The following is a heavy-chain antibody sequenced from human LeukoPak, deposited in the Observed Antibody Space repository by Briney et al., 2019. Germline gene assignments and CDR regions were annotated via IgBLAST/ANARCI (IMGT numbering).Heavy chain of an antibody. J-gene: IGHJ3*02. Sequence: ASVKVSCKASGGTFSSYAISWVRQAPGQGLEWMGRIIPILGIANYAQKFQGRVTITADKSTSTAYMELSSLRSEDTAVYYCARELVRGSGWYAGFDAFDIWGQGTMVTVSS. V-gene: IGHV1-69*04. CDR3: ARELVRGSGWYAGFDAFDI. D-gene: IGHD6-19*01. CDR1: GGTFSSYA. CDR2: IIPILGIA.